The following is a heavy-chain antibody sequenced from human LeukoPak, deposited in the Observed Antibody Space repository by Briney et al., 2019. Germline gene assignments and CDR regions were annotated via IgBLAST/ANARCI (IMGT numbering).Heavy chain of an antibody. CDR3: QQPITLPD. D-gene: IGHD1-14*01. CDR2: IKHDGIDK. J-gene: IGHJ4*02. V-gene: IGHV3-7*01. CDR1: GYSFKDYW. Sequence: GGSLRLSCVPSGYSFKDYWMCWVRQAPREGVGWVAYIKHDGIDKSYVESARGRCAISRDNAKSTLYLQKNSPRAECTAVYYCQQPITLPDWGRGSLVTVSS.